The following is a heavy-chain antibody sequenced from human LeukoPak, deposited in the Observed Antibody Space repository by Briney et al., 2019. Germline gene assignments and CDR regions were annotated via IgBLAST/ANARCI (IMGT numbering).Heavy chain of an antibody. D-gene: IGHD3-9*01. Sequence: ASVRVSCKASGYTFTSYDINWVRQAPGQGLEWMGWMNPNSGNTDYAQKLKGRVTMTTNTSISTTYMELSSLRSEDTAVYYCARAAGSIYDIPGFDFWGQGTLVTVSS. CDR1: GYTFTSYD. J-gene: IGHJ4*02. CDR3: ARAAGSIYDIPGFDF. CDR2: MNPNSGNT. V-gene: IGHV1-8*01.